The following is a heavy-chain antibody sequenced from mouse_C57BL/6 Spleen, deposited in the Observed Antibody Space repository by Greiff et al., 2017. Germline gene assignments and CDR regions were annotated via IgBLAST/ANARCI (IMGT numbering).Heavy chain of an antibody. Sequence: QVQLQQPGAELVKPGASVKLSCKASGYTFTSYWMHWVKQRPGRGLEWIGRIDPNSGGTKYNEKFKSKATLTVDKPSSTAYMQLSSLTSEDSAVYYCASYYDGSSYGWYFDVWGTGTTVTVSS. J-gene: IGHJ1*03. CDR1: GYTFTSYW. CDR3: ASYYDGSSYGWYFDV. V-gene: IGHV1-72*01. CDR2: IDPNSGGT. D-gene: IGHD1-1*01.